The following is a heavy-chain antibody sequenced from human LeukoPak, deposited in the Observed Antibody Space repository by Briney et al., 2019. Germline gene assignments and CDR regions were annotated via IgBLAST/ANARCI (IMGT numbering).Heavy chain of an antibody. J-gene: IGHJ6*02. CDR3: AREDPSYYGMDV. V-gene: IGHV4-61*02. CDR2: IYTTGST. Sequence: SQTLSLTCTVSGGSISSGSYYWSWIRQPAGTGLEWIGRIYTTGSTIYSPSLESRVTMSVDTSKNQFSLKLSSVTAADTAVYYCAREDPSYYGMDVWGQGTTVTVSS. CDR1: GGSISSGSYY.